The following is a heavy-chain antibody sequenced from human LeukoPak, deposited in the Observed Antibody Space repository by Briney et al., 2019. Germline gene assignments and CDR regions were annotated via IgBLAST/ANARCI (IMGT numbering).Heavy chain of an antibody. J-gene: IGHJ4*02. Sequence: GGSLRLSCAVSGVTVNSNYMNWVRQAPEKGLEWVSLIDSGGGTSYADSVKGRFTISRDNSKNTLYLQMNGLRAEDTAFYYCARGWLADWGQGTLVAVSS. CDR2: IDSGGGT. V-gene: IGHV3-66*01. CDR1: GVTVNSNY. CDR3: ARGWLAD. D-gene: IGHD6-19*01.